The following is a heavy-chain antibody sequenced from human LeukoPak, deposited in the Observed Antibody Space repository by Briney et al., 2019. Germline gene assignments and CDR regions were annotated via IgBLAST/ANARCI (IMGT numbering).Heavy chain of an antibody. Sequence: GGSLRLSCAASGFTFSSYGMHWVRQAPGKGLEWVAVIWYDGGNKYYADSVKGRFTISRDNSKNTLYLQMNSLRAEDTAVYYCARDRRYYYGSGSYQSYDYWGQGTLVTVSS. CDR1: GFTFSSYG. J-gene: IGHJ4*02. CDR3: ARDRRYYYGSGSYQSYDY. D-gene: IGHD3-10*01. V-gene: IGHV3-33*01. CDR2: IWYDGGNK.